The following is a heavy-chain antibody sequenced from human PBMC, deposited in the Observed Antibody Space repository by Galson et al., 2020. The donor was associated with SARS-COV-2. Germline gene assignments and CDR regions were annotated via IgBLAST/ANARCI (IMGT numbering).Heavy chain of an antibody. D-gene: IGHD3-22*01. J-gene: IGHJ5*02. Sequence: SQTLSLTCTVSGGSMSLYYWTWIRQSPGKGLEWIGYIYTSGSTSSNPSLKSRVTISVDTSKTRFSLKLSSVTAADTAVYYCASSRYDGSGYSSWGQGTLVTVSS. CDR3: ASSRYDGSGYSS. CDR2: IYTSGST. CDR1: GGSMSLYY. V-gene: IGHV4-59*01.